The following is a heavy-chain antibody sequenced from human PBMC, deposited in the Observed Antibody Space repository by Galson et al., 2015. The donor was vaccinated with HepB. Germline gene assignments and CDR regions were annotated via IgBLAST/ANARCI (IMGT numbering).Heavy chain of an antibody. CDR2: VDPSDGTK. J-gene: IGHJ5*01. Sequence: VKVSCKASGYYFTDYRVHWVRQAPGQGFEWLGLVDPSDGTKAYSQRLQDRLTLTKYSPSLRSRLSLSIDTSMNHFSLRLASVTAADTATYFCARDDTTGKIDSWGQGSLVIVSS. CDR1: GYYFTDYR. V-gene: IGHV1-46*04. D-gene: IGHD1-14*01. CDR3: ASVTAADTATYFCARDDTTGKIDS.